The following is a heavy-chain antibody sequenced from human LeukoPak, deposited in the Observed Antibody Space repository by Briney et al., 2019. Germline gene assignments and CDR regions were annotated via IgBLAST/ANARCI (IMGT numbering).Heavy chain of an antibody. CDR3: ARDGSQWLDIY. D-gene: IGHD3-22*01. CDR2: IYSGGST. J-gene: IGHJ4*02. Sequence: GGSLRLSCAASGFTFSNYAMHWVRQAPGKGLEWVSVIYSGGSTYYADSVKGRFTISRDNSKNTVYLQMNSLRPEDTAVYYCARDGSQWLDIYWGQGTLVTVSS. CDR1: GFTFSNYA. V-gene: IGHV3-66*01.